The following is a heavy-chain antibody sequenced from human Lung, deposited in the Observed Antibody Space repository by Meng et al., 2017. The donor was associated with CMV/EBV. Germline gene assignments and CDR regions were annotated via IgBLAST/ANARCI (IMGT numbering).Heavy chain of an antibody. CDR1: GFTFSSYE. V-gene: IGHV3-48*03. D-gene: IGHD2-2*01. J-gene: IGHJ6*02. CDR3: AREVLVPAAIRYYYYGMDV. Sequence: PCAASGFTFSSYEMNWVRQAPGKGLEWVSYISSSCSTIYYADSVKGRFTIPRDNAKNSLYLQMNSLRAEDTAVYYCAREVLVPAAIRYYYYGMDVXGQAXTVTVSS. CDR2: ISSSCSTI.